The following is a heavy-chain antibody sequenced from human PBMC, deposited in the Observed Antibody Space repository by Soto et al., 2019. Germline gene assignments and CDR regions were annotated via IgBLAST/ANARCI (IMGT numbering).Heavy chain of an antibody. D-gene: IGHD2-15*01. Sequence: SVKVSCKASGGTFSSYTISWVRQAPGQGLEWMGRIIPILGIANYAQKFQGRVTITADKSTSTAYMELSSLRSEDTAVYYCARAGGGYCSGGSCYPPYGYVYWGQGTLVTVSS. CDR3: ARAGGGYCSGGSCYPPYGYVY. J-gene: IGHJ4*02. V-gene: IGHV1-69*02. CDR1: GGTFSSYT. CDR2: IIPILGIA.